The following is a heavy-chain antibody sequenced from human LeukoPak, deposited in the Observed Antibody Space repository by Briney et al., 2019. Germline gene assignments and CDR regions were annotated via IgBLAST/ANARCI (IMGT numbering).Heavy chain of an antibody. Sequence: GGSLRLSCVPSGFTFSTHAMYWVRQAPDKGLEWVAFIRYDGNNKNYADSAKGRFTISRDNSKNTLFLQMNSLRLEDTGVYYCTRGDGFGSNTRLPKFNWFDPWGQGTLVTVSS. J-gene: IGHJ5*02. CDR2: IRYDGNNK. CDR1: GFTFSTHA. CDR3: TRGDGFGSNTRLPKFNWFDP. V-gene: IGHV3-30*02. D-gene: IGHD3-3*01.